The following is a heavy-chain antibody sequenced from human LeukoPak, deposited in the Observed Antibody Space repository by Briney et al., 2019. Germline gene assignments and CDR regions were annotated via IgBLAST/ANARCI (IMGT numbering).Heavy chain of an antibody. CDR2: MYHSGST. D-gene: IGHD3-10*01. CDR3: ARVDPDYGSGSSFDY. V-gene: IGHV4-38-2*02. J-gene: IGHJ4*02. CDR1: GYSIRSGYY. Sequence: SETLSLTCTVSGYSIRSGYYWGWIRQPPGKGLEWIGSMYHSGSTYYNPSLRSRVTISVDTSKNQFSLKLSSVTAADTAVYYCARVDPDYGSGSSFDYWGQGTLSPSPQ.